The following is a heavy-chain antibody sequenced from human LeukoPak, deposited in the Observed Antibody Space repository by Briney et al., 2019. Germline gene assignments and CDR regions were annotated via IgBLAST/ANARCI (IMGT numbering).Heavy chain of an antibody. V-gene: IGHV3-74*01. CDR2: INSDGSST. D-gene: IGHD2-2*01. CDR1: GFTFSSYW. J-gene: IGHJ4*02. CDR3: ARGYCSSTSCYAIDY. Sequence: PGGSLRLSCAASGFTFSSYWMHWVRQAPGKGLVWVSRINSDGSSTSYADSVKGRFTISRDNAKNTLYLQMNSLRAEDTAVYYCARGYCSSTSCYAIDYWGQGTLVTVSS.